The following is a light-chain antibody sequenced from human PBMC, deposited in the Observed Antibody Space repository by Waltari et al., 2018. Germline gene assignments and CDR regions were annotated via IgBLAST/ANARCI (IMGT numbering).Light chain of an antibody. CDR3: CSYAGRSTWV. CDR1: STDVGDYNY. CDR2: DVT. V-gene: IGLV2-23*02. Sequence: QSALTQPASVSGSPGQSITISCTGASTDVGDYNYVCWYQQIPGKAPKVIIYDVTTRPSGVSNRFSGSKSGNSASLSISGLQAEDEAHYYCCSYAGRSTWVFGGGTKVTVL. J-gene: IGLJ3*02.